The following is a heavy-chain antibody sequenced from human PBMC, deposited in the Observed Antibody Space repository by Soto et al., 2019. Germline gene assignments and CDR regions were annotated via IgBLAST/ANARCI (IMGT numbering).Heavy chain of an antibody. D-gene: IGHD5-12*01. CDR2: ISWNSGSI. V-gene: IGHV3-9*01. CDR1: GFTFVDYA. Sequence: GGSLRLSCAASGFTFVDYAMHWVRQAPGKGLEWVSGISWNSGSIGYADSVKGRFTISRENAKKSLYLQMNSLRAEDTALYYCAKDSQYGYSGRNAFDIWGQGTMVTVSS. CDR3: AKDSQYGYSGRNAFDI. J-gene: IGHJ3*02.